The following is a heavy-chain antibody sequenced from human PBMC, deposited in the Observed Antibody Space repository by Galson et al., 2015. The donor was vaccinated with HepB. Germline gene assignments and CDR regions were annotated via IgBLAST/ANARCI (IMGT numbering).Heavy chain of an antibody. CDR2: IRYDGSNK. V-gene: IGHV3-30*02. D-gene: IGHD6-13*01. CDR3: AKSMGQQLVWEGANFDY. J-gene: IGHJ4*02. Sequence: SLRLSCAASGFTFSSYGMHWVRQAPGKGLEWVAFIRYDGSNKYYADSVKGRFTISRDNSKNTLYLQMNSLRAEDTAVYYCAKSMGQQLVWEGANFDYWGQGTLVTVSS. CDR1: GFTFSSYG.